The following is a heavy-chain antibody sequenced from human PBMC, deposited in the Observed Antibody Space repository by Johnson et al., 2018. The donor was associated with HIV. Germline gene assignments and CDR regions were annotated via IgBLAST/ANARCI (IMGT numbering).Heavy chain of an antibody. Sequence: VQLVESGGGLVQPGGSLRLSCAASGFTFSSYAMHWVRQAPGKGLAWVANIKQDGSEKYYVDSVKGRFTISRDNAKNSLYLQMNSLRPEDTALYYCAKVTVPTRVLIAFDMWGQGTMVTVSS. V-gene: IGHV3-7*03. CDR3: AKVTVPTRVLIAFDM. CDR2: IKQDGSEK. CDR1: GFTFSSYA. J-gene: IGHJ3*02. D-gene: IGHD3-9*01.